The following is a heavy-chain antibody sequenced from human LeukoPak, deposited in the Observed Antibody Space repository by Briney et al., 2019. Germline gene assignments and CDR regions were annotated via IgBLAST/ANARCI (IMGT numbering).Heavy chain of an antibody. CDR3: ARDHLYYEISGPRFDY. D-gene: IGHD3-16*01. J-gene: IGHJ4*02. CDR1: GFTFSDYP. Sequence: PGRSLRLSCAASGFTFSDYPMHWVRHAPGKGLEWVSDINWNGDSRGYAHSVRGRFTIYRDNSKNSLYLQVNSLRVEDTAFYYCARDHLYYEISGPRFDYWGQGTRVTVSS. CDR2: INWNGDSR. V-gene: IGHV3-20*04.